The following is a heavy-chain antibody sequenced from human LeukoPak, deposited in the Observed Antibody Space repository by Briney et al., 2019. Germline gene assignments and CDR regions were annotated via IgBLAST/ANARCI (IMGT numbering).Heavy chain of an antibody. V-gene: IGHV3-30*02. CDR2: IRYDGRNK. CDR3: AKDSQCSATYGQIY. D-gene: IGHD1-26*01. Sequence: GGSLRLSCAASGFTFSSYGMHWVRQAPGKGLEGVAFIRYDGRNKYYTDSVKGRFTISRDNSKNTLYLQMNSLRAEDTAVYYCAKDSQCSATYGQIYWGQGTLVTVSS. CDR1: GFTFSSYG. J-gene: IGHJ4*02.